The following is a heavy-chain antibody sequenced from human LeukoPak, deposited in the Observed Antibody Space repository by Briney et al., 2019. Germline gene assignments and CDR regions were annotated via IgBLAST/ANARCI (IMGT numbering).Heavy chain of an antibody. CDR2: IIPIFGTA. D-gene: IGHD3-10*01. Sequence: ASVKVSCKASGGTFSSYAISWVRQAPGQGLEWMGGIIPIFGTANYAQKFQGRVTITADESTSTAYMELSSLRSEDTAVYYRARDFPQGVINYWGQGTLVTVSS. CDR1: GGTFSSYA. CDR3: ARDFPQGVINY. V-gene: IGHV1-69*01. J-gene: IGHJ4*02.